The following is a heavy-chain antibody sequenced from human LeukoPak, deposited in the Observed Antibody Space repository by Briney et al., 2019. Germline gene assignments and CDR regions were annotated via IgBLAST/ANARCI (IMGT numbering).Heavy chain of an antibody. CDR1: GFTFSSYA. CDR2: ISGSGGST. D-gene: IGHD6-6*01. Sequence: GGSLRLSCAASGFTFSSYAMSWVRQAPGKGLEWVSAISGSGGSTYYADSVKGRFTISRDNSKNTLYLQMNSLRAEDTAVYYCAKASHEYSSSSLIDYWGQGTLVTVSS. J-gene: IGHJ4*02. V-gene: IGHV3-23*01. CDR3: AKASHEYSSSSLIDY.